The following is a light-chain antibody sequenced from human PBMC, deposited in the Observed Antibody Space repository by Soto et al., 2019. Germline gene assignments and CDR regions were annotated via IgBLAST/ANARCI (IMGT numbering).Light chain of an antibody. J-gene: IGLJ2*01. V-gene: IGLV2-14*01. CDR2: DVC. Sequence: QSALTQPASVSGSPGQSITISCTGTSSDVGGYNYVSWYQQHPGKAPKLMIYDVCNRPSGVSNRFSGSKSGNTASLTISGLQAEDEADYYCSSYTSSHVVFGGGTKLTVL. CDR1: SSDVGGYNY. CDR3: SSYTSSHVV.